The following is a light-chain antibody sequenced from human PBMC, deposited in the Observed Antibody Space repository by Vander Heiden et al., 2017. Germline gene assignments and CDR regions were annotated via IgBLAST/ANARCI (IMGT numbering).Light chain of an antibody. CDR2: DAS. J-gene: IGKJ5*01. CDR1: QGISSA. CDR3: QQVNSYPLT. Sequence: AIQLTQSPSSLSAPVGDRVTITCRASQGISSALAWYQQKPGKAPKLLIYDASSLESGVPSRFSGSGSGTDFTLTISSLHPEDLATYYCQQVNSYPLTFGPWTRLEIK. V-gene: IGKV1-13*02.